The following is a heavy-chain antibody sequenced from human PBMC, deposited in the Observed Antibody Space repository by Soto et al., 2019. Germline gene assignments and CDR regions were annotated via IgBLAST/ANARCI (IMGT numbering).Heavy chain of an antibody. Sequence: GGSLRLSCAASGFTVSSNYMSWVRQAPGKGLEWVSVIYSGGSTYYADSVKGRFTISRDNSKNTLYLQMNSLRAEDTAVYYCARESRLVRTFDIWGQGTMVTVS. CDR3: ARESRLVRTFDI. CDR1: GFTVSSNY. CDR2: IYSGGST. V-gene: IGHV3-66*01. D-gene: IGHD3-10*01. J-gene: IGHJ3*02.